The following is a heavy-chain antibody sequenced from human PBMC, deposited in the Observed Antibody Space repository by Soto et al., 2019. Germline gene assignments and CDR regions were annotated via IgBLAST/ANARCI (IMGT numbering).Heavy chain of an antibody. V-gene: IGHV4-30-4*01. D-gene: IGHD3-3*01. CDR3: ARVSGPYYYGLDV. Sequence: QVQLQESGPGLVKPSQTLALTCTVSCFSISNSDYWWGWSRQSPGNRLEWIGNTYYSGTTNYNPALKSRVTISLDTSKNQFSLKLTSVTAADTAVYYCARVSGPYYYGLDVWGQGTTVTVSS. CDR2: TYYSGTT. CDR1: CFSISNSDYW. J-gene: IGHJ6*02.